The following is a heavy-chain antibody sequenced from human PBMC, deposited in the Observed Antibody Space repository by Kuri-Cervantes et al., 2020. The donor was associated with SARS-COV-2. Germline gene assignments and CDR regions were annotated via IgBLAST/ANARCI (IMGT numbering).Heavy chain of an antibody. CDR2: INPNSDVT. Sequence: ASVKVSCKASGYTFTGYYIHWVRQAPGQGLEWMGWINPNSDVTNYAQKFQGRVIMTRDTSINTAYMELSRLRGDDTALYYCVREKPSVNAFDIWGRGTVVTVSS. CDR1: GYTFTGYY. V-gene: IGHV1-2*02. CDR3: VREKPSVNAFDI. J-gene: IGHJ3*02. D-gene: IGHD1-14*01.